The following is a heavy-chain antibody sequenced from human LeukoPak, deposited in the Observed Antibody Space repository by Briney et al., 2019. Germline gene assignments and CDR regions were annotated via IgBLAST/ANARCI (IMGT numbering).Heavy chain of an antibody. Sequence: GGSLRLSCAASGFSFGSFGIHWVRQAPGKGLEWVAVISHEGSFQSYAESVKGRFTISRDNSKNMVFLQMNSLRSEDTAVYYCAGETTGDDYWGQGTLVTVSS. V-gene: IGHV3-30*03. D-gene: IGHD4-17*01. J-gene: IGHJ4*02. CDR3: AGETTGDDY. CDR2: ISHEGSFQ. CDR1: GFSFGSFG.